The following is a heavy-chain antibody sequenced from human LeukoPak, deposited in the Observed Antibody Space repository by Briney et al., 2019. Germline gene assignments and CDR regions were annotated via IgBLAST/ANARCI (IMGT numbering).Heavy chain of an antibody. Sequence: GGSLRLSCAASGFIVSGTYMTWVRQAPGKGLECVSIIYSGGDTYYTDPVKGRFSVSRDNSKNTLYLQMNSLRVDDTAVYYCARGSCSNIRCHDAFDIWGQGTMVTVSS. V-gene: IGHV3-53*01. J-gene: IGHJ3*02. CDR2: IYSGGDT. D-gene: IGHD2-2*01. CDR3: ARGSCSNIRCHDAFDI. CDR1: GFIVSGTY.